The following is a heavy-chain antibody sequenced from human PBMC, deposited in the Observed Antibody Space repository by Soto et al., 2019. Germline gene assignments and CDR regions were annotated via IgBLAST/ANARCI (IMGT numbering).Heavy chain of an antibody. D-gene: IGHD1-26*01. V-gene: IGHV4-59*01. CDR2: TSYTGNT. CDR1: VGTSADFA. Sequence: ASELLSVRWIVAVGTSADFAGTWVLQLPGKGLEWIAYTSYTGNTNYNPSLKSRVTTSMDTSKNQLSLKLTSMTAAGTAVYYCARNMHAGFTHYFGPWGQATLVTVSS. CDR3: ARNMHAGFTHYFGP. J-gene: IGHJ5*02.